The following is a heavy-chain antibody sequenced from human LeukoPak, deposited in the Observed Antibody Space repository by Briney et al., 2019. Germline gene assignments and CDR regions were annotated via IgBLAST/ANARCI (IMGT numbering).Heavy chain of an antibody. CDR1: GGSISSGGYY. J-gene: IGHJ4*02. V-gene: IGHV4-34*01. D-gene: IGHD2-2*01. CDR3: ASPEGYCSSTSCYRFDY. CDR2: INHSGST. Sequence: SETLSLTCAVSGGSISSGGYYWSWIRQPPGKGLEWIGEINHSGSTNYNPSLKSRVTISVDTSKNQFSLKLSSVTAADTAVYYCASPEGYCSSTSCYRFDYWGQGTLVTVSS.